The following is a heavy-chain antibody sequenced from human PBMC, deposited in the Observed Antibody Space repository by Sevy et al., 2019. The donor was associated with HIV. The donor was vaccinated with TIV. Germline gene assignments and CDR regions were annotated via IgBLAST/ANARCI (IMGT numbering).Heavy chain of an antibody. CDR3: AKGLRYKFYGEGNYYYYYGMDV. Sequence: GGSLRLSCAASGFTFSSYEMNWVRQAPGKGLEWVSGITGSGGNTYYADSVKGRFTISRDNSKSTLYLQMNNLRAEDTAVYYCAKGLRYKFYGEGNYYYYYGMDVWGQGTTVTVSS. D-gene: IGHD3-16*02. CDR2: ITGSGGNT. CDR1: GFTFSSYE. J-gene: IGHJ6*02. V-gene: IGHV3-23*01.